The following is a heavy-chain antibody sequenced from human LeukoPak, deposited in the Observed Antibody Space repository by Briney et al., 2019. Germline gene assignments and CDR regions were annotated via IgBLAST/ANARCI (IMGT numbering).Heavy chain of an antibody. V-gene: IGHV3-30-3*01. D-gene: IGHD5-18*01. CDR3: ARDSGYNYGHGLHY. J-gene: IGHJ4*02. CDR2: ISDDGSNE. Sequence: GGSLRLSCAASGFTFSSYNMHWVRQAPGTGLEWVALISDDGSNEYYADSVKGRFTISRDNSKNTLYLQVNNLRAEDTAVYYCARDSGYNYGHGLHYWGQGALVTVSS. CDR1: GFTFSSYN.